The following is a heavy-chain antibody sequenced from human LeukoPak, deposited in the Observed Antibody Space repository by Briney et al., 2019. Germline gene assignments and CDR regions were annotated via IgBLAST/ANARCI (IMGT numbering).Heavy chain of an antibody. J-gene: IGHJ4*02. CDR2: INHSGST. D-gene: IGHD5-18*01. Sequence: SETLSLTCAVYGGSFSGYYWSWIRQPPGKGLEWIGEINHSGSTNYNPSLKSRVTISVDTSKNQFSLKLSSVTAADTAVYYCARAGRGIQLWFPFPETKGHFGYWGQGTLVTVSS. V-gene: IGHV4-34*01. CDR3: ARAGRGIQLWFPFPETKGHFGY. CDR1: GGSFSGYY.